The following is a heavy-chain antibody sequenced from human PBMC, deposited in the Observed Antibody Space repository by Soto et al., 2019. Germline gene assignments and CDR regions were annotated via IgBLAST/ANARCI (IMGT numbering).Heavy chain of an antibody. J-gene: IGHJ5*02. V-gene: IGHV4-59*01. CDR2: IYYSGST. D-gene: IGHD2-2*01. CDR1: GGSISSYY. Sequence: SETLSLTCTVSGGSISSYYWSWIRQPPGKGLEWIGYIYYSGSTNYNPSLKSRVTISVDTSKNQFSLKLSSVTAADTTVYYCALSPTDIVVVPAALGWFDPWGQGTLVTVSS. CDR3: ALSPTDIVVVPAALGWFDP.